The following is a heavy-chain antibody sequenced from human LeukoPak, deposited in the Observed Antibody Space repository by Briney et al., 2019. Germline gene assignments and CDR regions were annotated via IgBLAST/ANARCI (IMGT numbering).Heavy chain of an antibody. J-gene: IGHJ5*02. Sequence: SQTLSLTCAISGDSVSSNSAAWNWIRQSPTRGLEWLGRTYYRSKWYNDYAVSVKSRITINPDTSKNQFSLQLNSVTPEDTAVYYCARDQRANEDFNGSYYPFDPWGQGTLVTVSS. V-gene: IGHV6-1*01. CDR3: ARDQRANEDFNGSYYPFDP. CDR1: GDSVSSNSAA. CDR2: TYYRSKWYN. D-gene: IGHD1-26*01.